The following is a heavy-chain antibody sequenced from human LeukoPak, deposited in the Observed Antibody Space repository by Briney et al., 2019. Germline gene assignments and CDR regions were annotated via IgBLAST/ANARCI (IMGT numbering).Heavy chain of an antibody. CDR3: ARQYYDILTGYYNKVNKVVVYYMDV. D-gene: IGHD3-9*01. Sequence: ASVKVSCKASGYTFTGYYMHWVRQAPGQGLEWMGWINPNSGGTNYAQKFQGRVTMTRDTSISTAYMELSSLRSEDTAVYYCARQYYDILTGYYNKVNKVVVYYMDVWGKGTTVTISS. J-gene: IGHJ6*03. CDR2: INPNSGGT. V-gene: IGHV1-2*02. CDR1: GYTFTGYY.